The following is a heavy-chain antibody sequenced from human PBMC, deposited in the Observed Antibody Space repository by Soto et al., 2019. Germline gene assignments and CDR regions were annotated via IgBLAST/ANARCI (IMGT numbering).Heavy chain of an antibody. D-gene: IGHD3-10*01. CDR1: GFTFSHYA. Sequence: GGSLRLSCAASGFTFSHYALHWVRQAPGKGLEWVAVISFDGKNKYHADSVKALFTISRDNSQNTLYLQMNSLRAEDTAVYYCARGDYFGSGSYNNWFDPWGQGTLVTVSS. J-gene: IGHJ5*02. CDR2: ISFDGKNK. CDR3: ARGDYFGSGSYNNWFDP. V-gene: IGHV3-30*04.